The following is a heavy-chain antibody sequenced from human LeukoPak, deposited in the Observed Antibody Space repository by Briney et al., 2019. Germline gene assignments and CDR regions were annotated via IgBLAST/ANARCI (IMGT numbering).Heavy chain of an antibody. J-gene: IGHJ5*02. CDR2: ISYSEST. D-gene: IGHD6-19*01. CDR1: GGSFSGYY. Sequence: SETLSLTCAVYGGSFSGYYWGWIRQPPGKGLEWIGSISYSESTYYNPSLKSRVTISVDTSKNQFSLKLSSVTAADTAVYYCARQWPYSSGWTNWFDPCGQGTLVTVSS. CDR3: ARQWPYSSGWTNWFDP. V-gene: IGHV4-39*01.